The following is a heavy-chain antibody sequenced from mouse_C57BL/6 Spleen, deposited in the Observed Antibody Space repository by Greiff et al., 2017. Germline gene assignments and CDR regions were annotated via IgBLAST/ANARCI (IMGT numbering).Heavy chain of an antibody. CDR1: GYTFTSYG. V-gene: IGHV1-81*01. J-gene: IGHJ2*01. Sequence: VQLQESGAELARPGASVKLSCKASGYTFTSYGISWVKQRTGQGLEWIGEIYPRSGNTYYNEKFKGKATLTADKSSSTAYMELRSLTSEDSAVYFCARERQLRLQGFDYWGQGTTLTVSS. CDR3: ARERQLRLQGFDY. CDR2: IYPRSGNT. D-gene: IGHD3-2*02.